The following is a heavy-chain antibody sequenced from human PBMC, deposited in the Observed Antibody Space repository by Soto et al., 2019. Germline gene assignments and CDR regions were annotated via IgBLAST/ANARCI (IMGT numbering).Heavy chain of an antibody. CDR3: ATNTHHIAFLPHI. V-gene: IGHV3-49*03. D-gene: IGHD3-3*02. Sequence: PGGSLRLSCAASGFTFDDYTVNWFRQAPGKGLEWVAFIRSKAFREATHFAASVKGRFTLSRDDSKSIVYLQMNSLKTDDTALYFCATNTHHIAFLPHIRGPGTFVAVS. CDR1: GFTFDDYT. J-gene: IGHJ3*02. CDR2: IRSKAFREAT.